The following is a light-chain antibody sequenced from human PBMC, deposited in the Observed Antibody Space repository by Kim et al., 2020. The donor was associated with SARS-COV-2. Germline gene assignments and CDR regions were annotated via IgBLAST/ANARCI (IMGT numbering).Light chain of an antibody. Sequence: GQSCTLSRPFTSTYVSGNNLDSWYQRHPGRAPKLMIFEVSKQPAGVPVRFSGSRSGNTAYLTVSGLRAEDEADDYCSSYAGSKHWMFGGGTQLTVL. V-gene: IGLV2-8*01. CDR3: SSYAGSKHWM. CDR2: EVS. J-gene: IGLJ3*02. CDR1: STYVSGNNL.